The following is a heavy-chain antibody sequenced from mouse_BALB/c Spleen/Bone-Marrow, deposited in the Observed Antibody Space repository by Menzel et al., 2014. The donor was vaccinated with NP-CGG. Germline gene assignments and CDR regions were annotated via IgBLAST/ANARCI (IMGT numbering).Heavy chain of an antibody. Sequence: QVQLQQSGAELVKPGASVKMSCKASGYTFTSYWMHWVKQRPGQGLEWIGEIDPSDNYTHYNQEFKGKATLTVDTSSSTAYMQLNRLTSEDSAVYYCTNLGTYWGQGTLVTVSA. CDR1: GYTFTSYW. CDR2: IDPSDNYT. V-gene: IGHV1S127*01. D-gene: IGHD2-14*01. CDR3: TNLGTY. J-gene: IGHJ3*01.